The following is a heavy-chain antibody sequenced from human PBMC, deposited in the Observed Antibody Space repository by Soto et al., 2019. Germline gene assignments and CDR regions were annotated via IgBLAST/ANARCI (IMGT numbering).Heavy chain of an antibody. J-gene: IGHJ6*02. CDR3: ARNPPDGYNYNYYDYGMDV. CDR1: GFTFSSYA. V-gene: IGHV3-30-3*01. CDR2: ISYDGSNK. Sequence: QVQLVESGGGVVQPGRSLRLSCAASGFTFSSYAMHWVRQAPGKGLEWVAVISYDGSNKYYADSVKGRFTISRDNSKNTLYLQMNSLRAEDTAVYYCARNPPDGYNYNYYDYGMDVWGQGTTVTVSS. D-gene: IGHD5-12*01.